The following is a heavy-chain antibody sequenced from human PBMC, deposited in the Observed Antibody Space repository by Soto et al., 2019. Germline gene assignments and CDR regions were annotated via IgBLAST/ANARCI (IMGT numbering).Heavy chain of an antibody. Sequence: TLSLTCAVSGMSISSNVWWSWVRQSPGKGLEWIAEIYHSGGITYNPSLKSRVTISVDKAGNQFSLKMTSVTAADTAMYYCARLVRVVVHEDVHWTFDLWGRGTLVTVSS. CDR1: GMSISSNVW. J-gene: IGHJ2*01. CDR2: IYHSGGI. D-gene: IGHD3-10*02. CDR3: ARLVRVVVHEDVHWTFDL. V-gene: IGHV4-4*02.